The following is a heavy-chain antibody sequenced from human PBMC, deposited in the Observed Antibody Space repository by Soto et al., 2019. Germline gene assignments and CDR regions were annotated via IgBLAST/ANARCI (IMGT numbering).Heavy chain of an antibody. CDR1: GGSISSYY. CDR2: IYYSGST. J-gene: IGHJ4*02. CDR3: ARLGDEYSGYDLPFDY. Sequence: LSLTCTVSGGSISSYYWSWIRQPPGKGLEWIGYIYYSGSTNYNPSLKSRVTISVDTSKNQFSLKLSSVTAADTAVYYCARLGDEYSGYDLPFDYWGQGTLVTVSS. V-gene: IGHV4-59*08. D-gene: IGHD5-12*01.